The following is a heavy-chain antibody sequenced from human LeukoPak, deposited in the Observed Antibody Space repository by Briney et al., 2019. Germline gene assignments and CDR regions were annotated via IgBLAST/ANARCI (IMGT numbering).Heavy chain of an antibody. CDR1: GGSISSSSYY. V-gene: IGHV4-39*07. D-gene: IGHD4-23*01. Sequence: PSETLSLTCTVSGGSISSSSYYWGWIRQPPGKGLEWIGSIYYSGSTYYNPSLKSRVTISVDTSKNQFSLKLSSVTAADTAVYYCAREVRTTNYGGHVDYWGQGTLVTVSS. CDR2: IYYSGST. J-gene: IGHJ4*02. CDR3: AREVRTTNYGGHVDY.